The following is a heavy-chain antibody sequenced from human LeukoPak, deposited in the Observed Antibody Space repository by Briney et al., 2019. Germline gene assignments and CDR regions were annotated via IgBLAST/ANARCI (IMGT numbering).Heavy chain of an antibody. CDR1: GGSISSGDFY. Sequence: SQTLSLTCTVSGGSISSGDFYWSWNRQPPGKCLEWIGYIYYSGSTYYNPSLKSRVTISVDASKNQFSLKLSSVTAADTAVYYCARVRYSRVDYWGQGTLVTVSS. CDR2: IYYSGST. V-gene: IGHV4-30-4*01. D-gene: IGHD1-1*01. CDR3: ARVRYSRVDY. J-gene: IGHJ4*02.